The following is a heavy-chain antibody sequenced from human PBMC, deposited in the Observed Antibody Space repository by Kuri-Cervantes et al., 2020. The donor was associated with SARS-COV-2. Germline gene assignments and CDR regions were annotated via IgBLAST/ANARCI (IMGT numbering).Heavy chain of an antibody. Sequence: GESLKISCEVSGFLFSASAIHWVRQASGKGLEWVGRIKSKTDGGTTDYAAPVKGRFTISRDDSKNTLYLQMNSLKTEDTAVYYCTRHDFWSAYYFDYWGQGTLVTVSS. CDR1: GFLFSASA. D-gene: IGHD3-3*01. CDR3: TRHDFWSAYYFDY. V-gene: IGHV3-15*01. CDR2: IKSKTDGGTT. J-gene: IGHJ4*02.